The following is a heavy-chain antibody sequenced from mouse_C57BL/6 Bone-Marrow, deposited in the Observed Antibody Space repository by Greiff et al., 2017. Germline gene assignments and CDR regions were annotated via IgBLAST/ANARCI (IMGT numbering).Heavy chain of an antibody. D-gene: IGHD5-1*01. J-gene: IGHJ2*01. CDR2: IDPGDGDT. Sequence: EVKLQESGAELVRPGASVKLSCTASGFTIRGYYMNWVKQRPEQGLEWIGRIDPGDGDTEYAPKFQGKATMTADTSSNTAYLQLSSLTSEDTAVYYCTRPQLSTRDYWGQGTTLTVSS. CDR1: GFTIRGYY. CDR3: TRPQLSTRDY. V-gene: IGHV14-1*01.